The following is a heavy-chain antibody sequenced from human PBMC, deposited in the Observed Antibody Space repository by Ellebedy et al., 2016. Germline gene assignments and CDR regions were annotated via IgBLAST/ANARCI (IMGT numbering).Heavy chain of an antibody. CDR3: TRFNFGLERYFDWFDY. CDR1: GFTFGDYA. V-gene: IGHV3-49*03. CDR2: IRAKVYGGAP. Sequence: GGSLRLSXTASGFTFGDYAVSWFRQAPGKGLEWVGFIRAKVYGGAPEYAASVQGRCSISRDDSKGTAYLQVNSLRTEDRAVYYCTRFNFGLERYFDWFDYWGQGTLVTVSS. D-gene: IGHD3-9*01. J-gene: IGHJ4*02.